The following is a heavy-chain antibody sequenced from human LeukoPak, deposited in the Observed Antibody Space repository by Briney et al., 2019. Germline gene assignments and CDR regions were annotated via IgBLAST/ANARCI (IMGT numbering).Heavy chain of an antibody. CDR1: GGPISSSSYY. J-gene: IGHJ6*03. CDR2: IYYSGST. CDR3: AREAEVVPAATRTEDTTVVTPGYMDV. Sequence: SETLSLTCTVSGGPISSSSYYWGWIRQPPGKGLEWIGSIYYSGSTYYNPSLKSRVTISVDTSKNQFSLKLSSVTAADTAVYYCAREAEVVPAATRTEDTTVVTPGYMDVWGKGTTVTVSS. V-gene: IGHV4-39*07. D-gene: IGHD2-2*01.